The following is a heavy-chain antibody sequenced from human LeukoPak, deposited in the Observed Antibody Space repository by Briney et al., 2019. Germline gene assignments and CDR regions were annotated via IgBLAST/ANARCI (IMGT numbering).Heavy chain of an antibody. V-gene: IGHV3-23*01. CDR1: GFTFSNYA. CDR2: LSGSGVTT. CDR3: AKSKNLGISGAFDY. D-gene: IGHD7-27*01. J-gene: IGHJ4*02. Sequence: GGSLRLSCAASGFTFSNYAMSWVRQAPGKGLEWVSTLSGSGVTTYYADSVKGRFTISRDNSKNTLYLQMNSLRAEDTAVCYCAKSKNLGISGAFDYWGQGTLVTVSS.